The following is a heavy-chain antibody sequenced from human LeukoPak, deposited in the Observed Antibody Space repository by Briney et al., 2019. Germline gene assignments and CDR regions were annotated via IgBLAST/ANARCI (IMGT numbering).Heavy chain of an antibody. CDR1: GGTFSSYA. Sequence: PGASVKVSCKASGGTFSSYAMSWVRQAPGKGLEWVSAISGSGGSTYYADSVKGRFTISRDNSKNTLYLQMNSLRAEDTAVYYCAKFSAMVRPDDYWGQGTLVTVSS. CDR2: ISGSGGST. D-gene: IGHD3-10*01. V-gene: IGHV3-23*01. CDR3: AKFSAMVRPDDY. J-gene: IGHJ4*02.